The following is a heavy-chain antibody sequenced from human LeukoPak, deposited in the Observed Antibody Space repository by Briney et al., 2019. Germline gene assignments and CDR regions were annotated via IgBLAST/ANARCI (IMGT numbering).Heavy chain of an antibody. CDR3: ARDVRTAYYDFWSGYYRENWFDP. V-gene: IGHV3-23*01. CDR1: GFTFSSYA. CDR2: ISGSGGST. J-gene: IGHJ5*02. D-gene: IGHD3-3*01. Sequence: GGSLSLSCAASGFTFSSYAMSRVRQAPGKGLEWVSAISGSGGSTYYADSVKGRFTISRDNAKNSLYLQMNSLRAEDTAVYYCARDVRTAYYDFWSGYYRENWFDPWGQGTLVTVSS.